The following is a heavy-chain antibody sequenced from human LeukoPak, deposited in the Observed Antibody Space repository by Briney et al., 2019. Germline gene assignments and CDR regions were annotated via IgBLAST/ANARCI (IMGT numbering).Heavy chain of an antibody. CDR3: AREGYYYGSGSYYNPWYFDY. Sequence: SETLSLTCAVYGGSFSGYYWSWIRQPPGKGLEWIGEINHSGSTNYNPSLKSRVTISVDTSKNQFSLKLSSVTAADTAVYYCAREGYYYGSGSYYNPWYFDYWGQGTLVTVSS. J-gene: IGHJ4*02. V-gene: IGHV4-34*01. CDR1: GGSFSGYY. D-gene: IGHD3-10*01. CDR2: INHSGST.